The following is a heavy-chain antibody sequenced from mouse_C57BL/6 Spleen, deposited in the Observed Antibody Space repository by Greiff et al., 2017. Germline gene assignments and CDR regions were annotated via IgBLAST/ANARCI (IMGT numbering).Heavy chain of an antibody. J-gene: IGHJ4*01. D-gene: IGHD1-1*01. Sequence: QVQLQQSGPGLVQPSQSLSITCTVSGFSLTSYGVHWVRQSPGKGLEWLGVIWSGGSTDYNAAFISRLSISKDNSKSQVFFKMNSLQADDTAIYYCARSASSTLYDAMDYWGQGTSVTVSS. CDR1: GFSLTSYG. CDR2: IWSGGST. V-gene: IGHV2-2*01. CDR3: ARSASSTLYDAMDY.